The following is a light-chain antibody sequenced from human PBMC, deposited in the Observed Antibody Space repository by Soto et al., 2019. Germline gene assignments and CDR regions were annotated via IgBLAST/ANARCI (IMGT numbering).Light chain of an antibody. J-gene: IGKJ2*01. CDR2: GTS. V-gene: IGKV1-39*01. Sequence: DIQMTQSPSSLSASVGDRVTITCRASQTISTYLNWYQQKPGKAPNLLIYGTSNLQSGVPSRFSGSGSGTDFTLTISSLQPEDFATYFCQQSYLSPPTFGPGTKLEI. CDR1: QTISTY. CDR3: QQSYLSPPT.